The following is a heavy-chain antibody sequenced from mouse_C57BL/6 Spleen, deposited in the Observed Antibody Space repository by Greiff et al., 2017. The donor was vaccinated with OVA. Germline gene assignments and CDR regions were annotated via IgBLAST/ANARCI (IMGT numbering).Heavy chain of an antibody. J-gene: IGHJ4*01. CDR1: GYTFTDYY. V-gene: IGHV1-19*01. Sequence: EVQRVESGPVLVKPGASVKMSCKASGYTFTDYYMNWVKQSPGKSLEWIGVINPYNGGTSYNQKFKGKATLTVDKSSSTAYMELNSLTSEDSAVYYCARGRLLQMDYWGQGTSVTVSS. CDR2: INPYNGGT. CDR3: ARGRLLQMDY. D-gene: IGHD2-3*01.